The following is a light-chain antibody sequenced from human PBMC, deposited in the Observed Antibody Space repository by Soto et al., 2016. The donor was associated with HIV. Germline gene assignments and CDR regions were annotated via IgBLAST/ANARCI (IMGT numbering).Light chain of an antibody. Sequence: DIQMTQSPSTLSASVGDRVTITCRASQSVSSWLAWYQQKPGKPPKLLISKASRLESGVPSYFTGSGFGTEFTLTTSLQPDDSATYYCQHYNSHPWTFGQGPRWKS. V-gene: IGKV1-5*03. CDR3: QHYNSHPWT. CDR1: QSVSSW. J-gene: IGKJ1*01. CDR2: KAS.